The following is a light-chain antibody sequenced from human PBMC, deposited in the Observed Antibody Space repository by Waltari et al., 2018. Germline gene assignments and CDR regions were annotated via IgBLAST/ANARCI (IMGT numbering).Light chain of an antibody. V-gene: IGKV4-1*01. CDR3: QHYYSTPVT. CDR2: WAS. Sequence: DLVVTQSSDSLAVYPGGRATINCKSSQSVLYSSNKKNYLAWYQQKAGQPPKLLIYWASTRESGVPDRFSGSGSGTDFTLTISSLQAEDVALYFCQHYYSTPVTFGQGTKLEI. CDR1: QSVLYSSNKKNY. J-gene: IGKJ2*01.